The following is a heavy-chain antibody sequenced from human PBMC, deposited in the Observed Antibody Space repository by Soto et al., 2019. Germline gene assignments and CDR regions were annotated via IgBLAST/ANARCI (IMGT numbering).Heavy chain of an antibody. J-gene: IGHJ3*02. Sequence: QVQVVQSGAEVKKPGASVKVSCKASGYSFTDYYMHWIRQAPGQGLEWMGWIAPHRDGTEFAQKFQGRITLTGDKSTSTAYMELKGLTSADTAVYFCARGPYGDNAFDIWGQGTVVTVSS. CDR3: ARGPYGDNAFDI. V-gene: IGHV1-2*02. D-gene: IGHD4-17*01. CDR2: IAPHRDGT. CDR1: GYSFTDYY.